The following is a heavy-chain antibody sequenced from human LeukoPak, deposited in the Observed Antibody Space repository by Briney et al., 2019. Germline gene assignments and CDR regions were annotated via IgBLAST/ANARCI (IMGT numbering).Heavy chain of an antibody. CDR2: IYTSGST. D-gene: IGHD5-24*01. CDR1: GGSISSYY. V-gene: IGHV4-4*07. CDR3: AREGMATGYYYYYMDV. Sequence: SETLSLTCTVSGGSISSYYWSWIRQPAGKVLEWIGRIYTSGSTNYNPSLKSRVTMSVDTSKNQFSLKLSSVTAADTAVYYCAREGMATGYYYYYMDVWGKGTTVTISS. J-gene: IGHJ6*03.